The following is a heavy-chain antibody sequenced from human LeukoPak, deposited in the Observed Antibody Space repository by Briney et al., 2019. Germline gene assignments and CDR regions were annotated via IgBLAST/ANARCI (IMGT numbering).Heavy chain of an antibody. Sequence: PSETLSLTCTVSGGSISSSSYYWGWIRQPPGKGLEWIGSIYYSGSTNYNPSLKSRVTISVDTSKNQFSLKLSSVTAADTAVYYCARAGYYDSSGYAPNWFDPWGQGTLVTVSS. V-gene: IGHV4-39*07. J-gene: IGHJ5*02. D-gene: IGHD3-22*01. CDR1: GGSISSSSYY. CDR2: IYYSGST. CDR3: ARAGYYDSSGYAPNWFDP.